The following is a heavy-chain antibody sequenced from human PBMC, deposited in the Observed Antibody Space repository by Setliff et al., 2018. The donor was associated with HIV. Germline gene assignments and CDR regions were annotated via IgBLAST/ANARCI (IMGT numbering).Heavy chain of an antibody. CDR1: GYTFTSYA. J-gene: IGHJ6*02. D-gene: IGHD3-10*01. Sequence: ASVKVSCKASGYTFTSYAMHWVRQAPGKGLEWVANIDRDGSETNYVDSVKGRFTIFRDNAKSSMYLQMNSLRAEDTAIYYCARKFRPGHGVDVWGQGTTVTVSS. CDR3: ARKFRPGHGVDV. V-gene: IGHV3-7*01. CDR2: IDRDGSET.